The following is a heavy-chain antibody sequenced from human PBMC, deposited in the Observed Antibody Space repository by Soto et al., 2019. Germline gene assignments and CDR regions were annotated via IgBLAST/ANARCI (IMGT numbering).Heavy chain of an antibody. D-gene: IGHD2-15*01. CDR3: ARERGDGCRATYCYALSDLDV. J-gene: IGHJ6*02. V-gene: IGHV1-2*02. CDR2: SNPRSGGT. CDR1: GYNFIDYY. Sequence: QVQLVQSGAEVKKPGASVKVSCTASGYNFIDYYMHWVRQAPGQGLEWMGWSNPRSGGTHYAQKFQCKVAMTRDTSISIGYMDLSRLKSDDTAMYYCARERGDGCRATYCYALSDLDVWGQGTRVTVSS.